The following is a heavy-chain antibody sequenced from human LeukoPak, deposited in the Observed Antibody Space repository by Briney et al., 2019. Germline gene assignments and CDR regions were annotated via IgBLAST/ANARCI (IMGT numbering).Heavy chain of an antibody. D-gene: IGHD3-10*01. CDR1: GFTFSSYS. Sequence: GGSLRLSCAASGFTFSSYSMNWVRQAPGKGLEWVSSISSSSTYIYYADSVKGRFTISRDNAKNSLYLQMNSLRAEDTAVYYCARDGGNYYPDYWGQGTLVTVSS. CDR3: ARDGGNYYPDY. CDR2: ISSSSTYI. V-gene: IGHV3-21*01. J-gene: IGHJ4*02.